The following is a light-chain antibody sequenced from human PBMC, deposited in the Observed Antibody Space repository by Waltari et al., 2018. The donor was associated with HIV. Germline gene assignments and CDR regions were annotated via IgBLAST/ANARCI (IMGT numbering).Light chain of an antibody. CDR2: SNN. CDR1: NSNVGSNP. V-gene: IGLV1-44*01. J-gene: IGLJ3*02. CDR3: AARDDSLNAWV. Sequence: QSVLTQPPSASGTPGRRVPLSCSGNNSNVGSNPVNWYRQVPGTAPKLLMFSNNQRPSGVPDRFSGSKSGTSASLAIRGLKSEDEADYYCAARDDSLNAWVFGGGTKVTVL.